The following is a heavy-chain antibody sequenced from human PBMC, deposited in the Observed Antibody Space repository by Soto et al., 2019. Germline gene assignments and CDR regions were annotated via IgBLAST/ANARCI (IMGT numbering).Heavy chain of an antibody. CDR1: GFTFSSYA. V-gene: IGHV3-30-3*01. Sequence: QVQLVESGGGVVQPGRSLRLSRAASGFTFSSYAMHWVRQAPGKGLEWVAVISYDGSNKYYADSVKGRFTISRDNSKNTLYLQMNSLRAEDTAVYYCARDEAPVVVPAAIDYWGQGTLVTVSS. J-gene: IGHJ4*02. CDR3: ARDEAPVVVPAAIDY. CDR2: ISYDGSNK. D-gene: IGHD2-2*02.